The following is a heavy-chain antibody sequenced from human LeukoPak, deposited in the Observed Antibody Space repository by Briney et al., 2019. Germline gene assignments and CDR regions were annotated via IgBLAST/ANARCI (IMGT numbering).Heavy chain of an antibody. CDR2: IYYSGST. D-gene: IGHD2-15*01. Sequence: SETLSLTCTVSGGSISSSSYYWGWIRQPPGKGLEWIGSIYYSGSTYYNPSLKSRVTISVYTSKNQFSLKLSSVTAADTAVYYCAREIVVVVAAVARNNWFDPWGQGTLVTVSS. J-gene: IGHJ5*02. CDR1: GGSISSSSYY. V-gene: IGHV4-39*07. CDR3: AREIVVVVAAVARNNWFDP.